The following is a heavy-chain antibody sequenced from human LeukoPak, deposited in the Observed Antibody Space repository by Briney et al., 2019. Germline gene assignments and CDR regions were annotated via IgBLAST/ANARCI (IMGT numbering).Heavy chain of an antibody. J-gene: IGHJ4*02. CDR2: IFYSGTT. Sequence: SETLSLTCTVSGGSISSYYWSWTRQPPGKGLEWIGFIFYSGTTNYNPSLKSRVTISVDTSKNQFSLKLSSVTAADTAVYYCARPGGWLRSPYFDYWGQGTLVTVSS. V-gene: IGHV4-59*12. D-gene: IGHD5-12*01. CDR1: GGSISSYY. CDR3: ARPGGWLRSPYFDY.